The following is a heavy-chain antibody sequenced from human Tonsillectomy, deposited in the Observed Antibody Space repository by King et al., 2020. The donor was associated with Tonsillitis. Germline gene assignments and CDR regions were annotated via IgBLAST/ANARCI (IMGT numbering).Heavy chain of an antibody. Sequence: VQLQESGPGLVQPSETLSLICGVSGGSISNYYWNWIRQPAGKGLEWIGRINRNGMTKYNPSLESRLTMSVDTSENQFSLRLMLMTAADTAIYYCARNNFGNVYFDLWGQGTLVTVSS. D-gene: IGHD1/OR15-1a*01. CDR2: INRNGMT. V-gene: IGHV4-4*07. CDR1: GGSISNYY. J-gene: IGHJ5*02. CDR3: ARNNFGNVYFDL.